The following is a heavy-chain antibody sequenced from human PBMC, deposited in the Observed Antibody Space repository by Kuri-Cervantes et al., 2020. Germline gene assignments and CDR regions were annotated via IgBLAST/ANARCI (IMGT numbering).Heavy chain of an antibody. CDR3: AGYDISSRGSAFDI. Sequence: GGSLRLSCAASGFTFSSYWMHWVRQAPGKGLVWVSRINSDGSSTSYADSVKGRFTISRDNAKNTLYLQMNSLRAEDTAVYYCAGYDISSRGSAFDIWGQGTMVTVSS. CDR1: GFTFSSYW. D-gene: IGHD3-9*01. CDR2: INSDGSST. V-gene: IGHV3-74*01. J-gene: IGHJ3*02.